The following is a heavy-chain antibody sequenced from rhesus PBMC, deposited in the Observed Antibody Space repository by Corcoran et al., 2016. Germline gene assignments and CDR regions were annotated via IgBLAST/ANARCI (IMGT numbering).Heavy chain of an antibody. CDR1: GYTFTSYY. D-gene: IGHD5-12*01. V-gene: IGHV1-180*01. Sequence: QVQLVQSGSEIKQPGASVKLSCKASGYTFTSYYMHWVRQAPGQGLEWIGLLPPHNGNKGDAQNFQGRVTITTDTSQSAGYMELSSLRSEDTAVYYCTRGGYSYSFDYWGQGVLVTVSS. CDR2: LPPHNGNK. CDR3: TRGGYSYSFDY. J-gene: IGHJ4*01.